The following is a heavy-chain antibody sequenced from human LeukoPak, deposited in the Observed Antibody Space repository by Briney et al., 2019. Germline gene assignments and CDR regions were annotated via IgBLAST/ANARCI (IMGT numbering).Heavy chain of an antibody. J-gene: IGHJ2*01. CDR3: ARNYYDSSGPHWYFDL. V-gene: IGHV4-59*01. CDR1: GGSISSYY. CDR2: IYYSGST. Sequence: PSETLSLTCTVSGGSISSYYWSWIRQPPGKGLEWIGYIYYSGSTNYNPSLKSRVTISVDTSKNQFSLKLSSVTAAGTAVYYCARNYYDSSGPHWYFDLWGRGTLVTVSS. D-gene: IGHD3-22*01.